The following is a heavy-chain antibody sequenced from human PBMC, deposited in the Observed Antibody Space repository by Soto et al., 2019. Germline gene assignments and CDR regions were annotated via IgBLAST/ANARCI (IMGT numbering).Heavy chain of an antibody. CDR1: GNSFTSCL. V-gene: IGHV5-10-1*01. J-gene: IGHJ6*02. Sequence: GASQKISSTAGGNSFTSCLICWVRAMPGERQEWMGRIDPSDSNTNYSQSFQGHVTISADKSISTAYLQWSSLKASDTAMYYCASTSVDSSGWYGYYYGTDVWGQGTTVTVSS. CDR3: ASTSVDSSGWYGYYYGTDV. CDR2: IDPSDSNT. D-gene: IGHD6-19*01.